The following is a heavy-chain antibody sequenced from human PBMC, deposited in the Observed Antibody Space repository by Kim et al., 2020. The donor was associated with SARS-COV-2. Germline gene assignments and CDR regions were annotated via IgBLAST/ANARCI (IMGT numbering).Heavy chain of an antibody. CDR3: ARDLGPFYAFDY. CDR1: GGSVSSGSYY. Sequence: SETLSLTCTVSGGSVSSGSYYWSWIRQPPGKGLEWIGYIYYSGSTNYNPSLKSRVTISVDTSKNQFSLKLSSVTAADTAVYYCARDLGPFYAFDYWGQGTLVTVSS. V-gene: IGHV4-61*01. CDR2: IYYSGST. D-gene: IGHD3-16*01. J-gene: IGHJ4*02.